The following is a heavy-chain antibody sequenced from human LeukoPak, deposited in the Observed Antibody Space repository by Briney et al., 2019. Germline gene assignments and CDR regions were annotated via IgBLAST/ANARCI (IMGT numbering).Heavy chain of an antibody. V-gene: IGHV7-4-1*02. CDR1: GYTFTSYA. CDR3: ARVFGSGYYYQYFQH. J-gene: IGHJ1*01. D-gene: IGHD3-3*01. Sequence: ASVTVSFKASGYTFTSYAMNWVRQAPGQGLEWMGWINTNTGNPTYAQGFTGRFVFSLDTSVSTAYLQISSLKAEDTAVYYCARVFGSGYYYQYFQHWGQGTLVTVSS. CDR2: INTNTGNP.